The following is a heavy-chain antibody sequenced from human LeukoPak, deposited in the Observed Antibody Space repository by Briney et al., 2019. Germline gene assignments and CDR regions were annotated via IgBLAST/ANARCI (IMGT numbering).Heavy chain of an antibody. V-gene: IGHV1-18*04. CDR2: ISAYNGNT. J-gene: IGHJ4*02. D-gene: IGHD1-26*01. CDR3: ARGIVGATPLFDY. Sequence: GASVKVSCKASGYTFTGYYMHWVRQAPGQGLEWMGWISAYNGNTNYAQKLQGRVTMTADTSTSTAYMELRSLRSDDTAVYYCARGIVGATPLFDYWGQGTLVTVSS. CDR1: GYTFTGYY.